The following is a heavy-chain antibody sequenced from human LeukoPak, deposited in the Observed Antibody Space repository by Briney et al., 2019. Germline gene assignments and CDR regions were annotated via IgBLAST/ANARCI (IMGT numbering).Heavy chain of an antibody. CDR1: GGSISSSSYY. Sequence: KPSETLSLTCTVSGGSISSSSYYWGWIRQPPGKGLEWIGSIYYSGSTYYNPSLKSRVTISVDTSKDQFSLKLSSVTAADTAVYYCARVTYYYDSSGYSYYFDYWGQGTLVTVSS. V-gene: IGHV4-39*07. D-gene: IGHD3-22*01. CDR2: IYYSGST. CDR3: ARVTYYYDSSGYSYYFDY. J-gene: IGHJ4*02.